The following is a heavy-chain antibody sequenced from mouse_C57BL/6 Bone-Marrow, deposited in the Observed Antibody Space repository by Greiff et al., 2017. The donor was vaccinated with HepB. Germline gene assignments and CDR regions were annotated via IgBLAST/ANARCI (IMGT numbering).Heavy chain of an antibody. V-gene: IGHV5-9*01. CDR2: ISGGGGNT. CDR1: GFTFSSYT. Sequence: EVMLVESGGGLVKPGGSLKLSCAASGFTFSSYTMSWVRQTPEKRLEWVATISGGGGNTYYPDSVKGRFTISRDNAKNTLYLQMSSLRSEDTALYYCARHGGSSGFAYWGQGTLVTVSA. CDR3: ARHGGSSGFAY. D-gene: IGHD3-2*02. J-gene: IGHJ3*01.